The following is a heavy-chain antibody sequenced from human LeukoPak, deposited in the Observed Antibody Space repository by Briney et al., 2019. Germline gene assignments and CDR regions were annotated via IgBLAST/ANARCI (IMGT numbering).Heavy chain of an antibody. CDR1: GGSFSGYY. D-gene: IGHD1-26*01. V-gene: IGHV4-34*01. CDR2: INHSGST. J-gene: IGHJ4*02. Sequence: SETLSLTCAVYGGSFSGYYWSWIRQPPGKGLEWIGEINHSGSTNYNPSLKSRVTISVDTSKNQFSLKLSSVTAADTAVYYCARGWSGSYYYLDYWGQGTLVTVSS. CDR3: ARGWSGSYYYLDY.